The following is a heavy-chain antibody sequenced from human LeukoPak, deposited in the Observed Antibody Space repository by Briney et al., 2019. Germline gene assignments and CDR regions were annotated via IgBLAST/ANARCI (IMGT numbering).Heavy chain of an antibody. D-gene: IGHD6-13*01. CDR3: ASQPLARYYFDY. CDR1: GGSISSYY. Sequence: SETLSLNCTVSGGSISSYYWSWIRQPPGKGLEWIGYIYYSGSTNYNPSLKSRLTISVDTSKNHFSLKLISVTAADTAVYYCASQPLARYYFDYWGQGTLVTVSS. J-gene: IGHJ4*02. V-gene: IGHV4-59*01. CDR2: IYYSGST.